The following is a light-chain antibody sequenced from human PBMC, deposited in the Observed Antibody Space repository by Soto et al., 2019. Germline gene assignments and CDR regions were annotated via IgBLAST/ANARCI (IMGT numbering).Light chain of an antibody. CDR3: AAWDDSLNGVV. CDR1: SSNIGSNI. CDR2: SDS. J-gene: IGLJ2*01. Sequence: QPVLTQPPSASGTPGQRVTISCSGSSSNIGSNIVNWYQHLPGTAPKLLIYSDSQRPSGVPDRFSGSKSGTSASLAISGLQSEDEADYYCAAWDDSLNGVVFGGGTQLTVL. V-gene: IGLV1-44*01.